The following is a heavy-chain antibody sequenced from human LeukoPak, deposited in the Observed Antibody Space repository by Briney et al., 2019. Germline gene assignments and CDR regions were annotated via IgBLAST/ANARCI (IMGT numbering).Heavy chain of an antibody. V-gene: IGHV4-59*01. CDR3: AASYLYSYYYYMDV. CDR2: IYSSGST. CDR1: GGSISSYY. Sequence: PSETLSLTCTVSGGSISSYYWSWIRQPPGKGLEWIGYIYSSGSTNYNPSLKSRVTISVDTSKNQFSLKLSSVTAAGTAVYYCAASYLYSYYYYMDVWGKGTTVTVSS. J-gene: IGHJ6*03.